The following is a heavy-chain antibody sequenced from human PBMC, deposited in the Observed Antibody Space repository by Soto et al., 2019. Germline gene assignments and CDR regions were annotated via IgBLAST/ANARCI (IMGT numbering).Heavy chain of an antibody. V-gene: IGHV4-31*03. CDR3: ARDRLMATAGTARHYFGLDV. Sequence: PSETLSLTCTVSGGSIRSGGYYWSWVRQSPRRGLEWIGSIYYSGSTYCNPSLKSRLTISVDTSKNQFSLNLSSVTAADTAVYYCARDRLMATAGTARHYFGLDVWGQGTTVTVSS. D-gene: IGHD5-18*01. CDR2: IYYSGST. J-gene: IGHJ6*02. CDR1: GGSIRSGGYY.